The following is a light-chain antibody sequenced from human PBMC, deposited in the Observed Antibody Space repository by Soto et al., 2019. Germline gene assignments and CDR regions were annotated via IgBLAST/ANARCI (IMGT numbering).Light chain of an antibody. CDR1: QSISSW. Sequence: DIQMTQYPSTLSASVGDRVTITCRASQSISSWLAWYQQKPGKAPKFLIYDASILESGVPSRFSGSGSGTEFTLTISSLQPDNFAPYYCQQYDDYPLTFGGGTKVDIK. J-gene: IGKJ4*01. CDR3: QQYDDYPLT. V-gene: IGKV1-5*01. CDR2: DAS.